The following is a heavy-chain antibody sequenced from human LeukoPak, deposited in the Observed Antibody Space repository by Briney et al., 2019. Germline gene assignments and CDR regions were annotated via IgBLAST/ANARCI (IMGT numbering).Heavy chain of an antibody. V-gene: IGHV1-18*01. CDR2: ISAYNGNT. CDR3: AREGIVTMIVLVPALDY. D-gene: IGHD3-22*01. J-gene: IGHJ4*02. CDR1: GYTFTSYG. Sequence: ASVKVSCKASGYTFTSYGISWVRQAPGQGLEWMGWISAYNGNTNYAQKLQGRVTMTTDTSTSTAYMELRSLRSDDTAVYYCAREGIVTMIVLVPALDYWGKGTRVTVS.